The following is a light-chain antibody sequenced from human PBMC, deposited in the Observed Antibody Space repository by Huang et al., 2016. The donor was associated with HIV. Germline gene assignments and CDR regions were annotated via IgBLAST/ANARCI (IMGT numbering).Light chain of an antibody. V-gene: IGKV3-15*01. J-gene: IGKJ4*01. CDR3: QQFNTWPLT. CDR2: GAS. Sequence: EIVMRQSPATLSVSPGERATLSWRASQNVGPNLAWYQQKPGQAPRLLICGASTRATGNRGRVSGSGSETEFTLTITSLQSDDSAVYFCQQFNTWPLTFGGGTKVEIK. CDR1: QNVGPN.